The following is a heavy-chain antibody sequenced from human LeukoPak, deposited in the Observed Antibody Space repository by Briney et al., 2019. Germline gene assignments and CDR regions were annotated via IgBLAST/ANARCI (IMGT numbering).Heavy chain of an antibody. CDR3: ARGTRHGYGGNGLDY. Sequence: SQTLSLTCTVSGGSISSGGYSWSWIRQHPGKGLEWIGYIYYSGSTYYNPSLKSRVTISVDTSKNQFSLKLSSVTAADTAVYYCARGTRHGYGGNGLDYWGQGTLVTVSS. V-gene: IGHV4-31*03. CDR2: IYYSGST. D-gene: IGHD4-23*01. CDR1: GGSISSGGYS. J-gene: IGHJ4*02.